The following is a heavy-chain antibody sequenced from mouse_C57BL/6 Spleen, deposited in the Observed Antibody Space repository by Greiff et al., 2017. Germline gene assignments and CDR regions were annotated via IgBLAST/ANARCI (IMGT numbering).Heavy chain of an antibody. CDR1: GFSLTSYG. Sequence: VMLVESGPGLVQPSQSLSITCTVSGFSLTSYGVHWVRQSPGKGLEWLGVIWSGGSTDYNAAFISRLSISKDNSKSQVFFKMNSLQADDTAIYYCARNPTVVAGYYFDYWGQGTTLTVSS. D-gene: IGHD1-1*01. CDR2: IWSGGST. V-gene: IGHV2-2*01. J-gene: IGHJ2*01. CDR3: ARNPTVVAGYYFDY.